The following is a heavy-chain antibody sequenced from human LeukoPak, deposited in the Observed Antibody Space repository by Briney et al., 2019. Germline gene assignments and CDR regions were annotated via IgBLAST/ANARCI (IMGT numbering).Heavy chain of an antibody. D-gene: IGHD1-20*01. Sequence: QSGGSLRLSCAASGFTFRSYWMHWVRQAPGKGLVWVSRINTDGSITSYADSVKGRFTISRDNAKNSLYLQMNSLRAEDTALYYCARESRVTGPPGFDYWGQGTLVTVSS. CDR2: INTDGSIT. CDR3: ARESRVTGPPGFDY. CDR1: GFTFRSYW. V-gene: IGHV3-74*01. J-gene: IGHJ4*02.